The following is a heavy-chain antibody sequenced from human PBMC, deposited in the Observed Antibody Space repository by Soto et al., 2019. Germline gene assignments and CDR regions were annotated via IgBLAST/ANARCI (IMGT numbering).Heavy chain of an antibody. CDR1: GFTFSSYG. D-gene: IGHD1-26*01. Sequence: GGSLRLSCAASGFTFSSYGMHWVRQAPGKGLEWVAVISYDGSNKYYADSVKGRFTISRDNSKNTLYLQMNSLRAEDTAVYYCAKDGRVGATLPFQYGMDVWGQGTTVTVSS. V-gene: IGHV3-30*18. CDR3: AKDGRVGATLPFQYGMDV. J-gene: IGHJ6*02. CDR2: ISYDGSNK.